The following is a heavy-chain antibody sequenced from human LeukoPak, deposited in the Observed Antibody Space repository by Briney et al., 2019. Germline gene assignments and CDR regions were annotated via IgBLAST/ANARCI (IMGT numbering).Heavy chain of an antibody. CDR1: GFDFSNHW. CDR2: ISRSGSNI. V-gene: IGHV3-11*04. J-gene: IGHJ4*02. CDR3: ARDFSPYYYDSSGHEY. D-gene: IGHD3-22*01. Sequence: PGGSLRLSCAASGFDFSNHWMSWIRQAPGKGLEWVSYISRSGSNINYADSVKGRFTISRDNTKNSLYLQMNSLRAEDTAVYYCARDFSPYYYDSSGHEYWGQGTLVIVSS.